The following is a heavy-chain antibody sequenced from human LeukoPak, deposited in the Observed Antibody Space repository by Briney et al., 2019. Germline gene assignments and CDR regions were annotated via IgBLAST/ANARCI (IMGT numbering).Heavy chain of an antibody. CDR3: ARGVLTGYYEVHYFDY. V-gene: IGHV4-61*01. J-gene: IGHJ4*02. CDR1: GGSVSSGSYY. Sequence: SETLSLTCTVSGGSVSSGSYYWSWIRQPPGKGLEWIGYIYYSGSTNYNPSLKSRVTISVDTSKNQFSLKLSSVTAADTAVYYCARGVLTGYYEVHYFDYWGQGTLVTVSS. D-gene: IGHD3-9*01. CDR2: IYYSGST.